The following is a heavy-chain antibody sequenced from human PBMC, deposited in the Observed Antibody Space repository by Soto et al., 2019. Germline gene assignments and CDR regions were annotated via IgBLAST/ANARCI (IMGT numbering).Heavy chain of an antibody. CDR2: IYYSGST. V-gene: IGHV4-31*03. Sequence: SETLSLTCTVSGGSISSGGYYWSWIRQHPGKGLEWIGYIYYSGSTYYNPSLKSRVTISVDTSKNQFSLKLSSVTAADTAVYYCARDVRHAFDIWGHGTMVTVSS. CDR3: ARDVRHAFDI. CDR1: GGSISSGGYY. J-gene: IGHJ3*02.